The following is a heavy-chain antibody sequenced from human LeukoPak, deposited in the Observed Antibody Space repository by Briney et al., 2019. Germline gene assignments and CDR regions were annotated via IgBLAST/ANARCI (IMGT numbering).Heavy chain of an antibody. V-gene: IGHV3-21*01. J-gene: IGHJ6*02. CDR1: GFTFSSYK. CDR3: AREFRPAAIPFYYHYAMDV. Sequence: GGSLRLSCAASGFTFSSYKMNWVRQAPGKVLEWVSSISTGSIHKDYADSVKGRFTISRDNAKNSLYLQINSLRAEDTAVYYCAREFRPAAIPFYYHYAMDVWGQGTTVTVSS. D-gene: IGHD2-2*01. CDR2: ISTGSIHK.